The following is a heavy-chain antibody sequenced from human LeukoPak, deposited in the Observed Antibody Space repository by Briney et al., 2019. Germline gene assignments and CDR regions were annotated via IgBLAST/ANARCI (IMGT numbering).Heavy chain of an antibody. CDR1: GGFMSTYY. D-gene: IGHD3-10*01. V-gene: IGHV4-59*01. Sequence: PSETLSLTCTVSGGFMSTYYWSWIRQSPGKGLEWVGYIYYSGSTSYNPSLKSRLTISIDTSKTQFYLKLSSVTAADTAVYYCARVVYSGSWGYFDYWGQGILVTVSS. CDR3: ARVVYSGSWGYFDY. CDR2: IYYSGST. J-gene: IGHJ4*02.